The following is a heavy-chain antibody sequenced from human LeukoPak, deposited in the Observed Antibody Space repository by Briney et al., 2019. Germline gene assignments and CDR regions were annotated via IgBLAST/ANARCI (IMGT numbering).Heavy chain of an antibody. V-gene: IGHV5-10-1*01. J-gene: IGHJ4*02. CDR2: IDLSDSYT. CDR1: GFMFHTYR. D-gene: IGHD3-10*01. CDR3: SIHYYGSGSYSHFDS. Sequence: GGSLRLSCPASGFMFHTYRIIWVRQMPGKGLEWMWKIDLSDSYTNYSPSFQGHVTISADKSISTSYLQWSTLKGSDRAMYVLSIHYYGSGSYSHFDSWGQGTLVTVSS.